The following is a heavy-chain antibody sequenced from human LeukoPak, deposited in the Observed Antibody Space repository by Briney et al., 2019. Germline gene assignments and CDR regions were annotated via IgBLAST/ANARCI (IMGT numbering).Heavy chain of an antibody. CDR2: IFHSGTT. D-gene: IGHD3-22*01. CDR3: ARQNYYDSSGTDY. J-gene: IGHJ4*02. Sequence: SGTLSLTCAVSGGSISSSNWWSWVRQPPGKGLEWIGRIFHSGTTDYKASLKGRVTISVDKSKNQFSLTLTSVTAADTAVYYCARQNYYDSSGTDYWGQGTLVTVSS. CDR1: GGSISSSNW. V-gene: IGHV4-4*02.